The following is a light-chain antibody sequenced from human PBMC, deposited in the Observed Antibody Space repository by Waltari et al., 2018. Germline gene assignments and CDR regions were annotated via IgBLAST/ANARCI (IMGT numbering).Light chain of an antibody. V-gene: IGKV3-15*01. CDR1: QSVSRN. Sequence: EMVMTQSPATLSVSPGESATLSCRASQSVSRNLAWYQQKPGQAPRLLIFGASTRATGIPDRFSGNGSGTDFTLTISSLQSEDFAVYYCQQYDNWPPYTFGQGTKLEIK. J-gene: IGKJ2*01. CDR3: QQYDNWPPYT. CDR2: GAS.